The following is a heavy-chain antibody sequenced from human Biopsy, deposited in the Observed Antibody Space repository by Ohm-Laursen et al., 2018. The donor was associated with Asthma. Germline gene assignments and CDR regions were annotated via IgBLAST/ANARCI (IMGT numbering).Heavy chain of an antibody. CDR1: GFTFSSYG. D-gene: IGHD3-9*01. Sequence: SLRLSCAASGFTFSSYGMHWVRQAPGKGLEWVAVISYDGSNKYYADSVKGRFTTSRDNSKNTLYLQMNSLRAEDTAVYYCAKAERYFDWYWFDPWGQGTLGTVSS. V-gene: IGHV3-30*18. CDR3: AKAERYFDWYWFDP. J-gene: IGHJ5*02. CDR2: ISYDGSNK.